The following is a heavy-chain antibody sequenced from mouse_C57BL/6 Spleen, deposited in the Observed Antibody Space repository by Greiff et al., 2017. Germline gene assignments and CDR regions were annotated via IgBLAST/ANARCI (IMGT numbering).Heavy chain of an antibody. V-gene: IGHV1-9*01. CDR3: ARLNYYGSSYDYAMDY. D-gene: IGHD1-1*01. Sequence: VQLQQSGAELMKPGASVKLSCKATGYTFTGYWIEWVKQRPGHGLEWIGEILPGSGSTNYNEKFKGKATFTADTSSNTAYMQLSSLTTEDSAIYYCARLNYYGSSYDYAMDYWGQGTSVTVSS. J-gene: IGHJ4*01. CDR1: GYTFTGYW. CDR2: ILPGSGST.